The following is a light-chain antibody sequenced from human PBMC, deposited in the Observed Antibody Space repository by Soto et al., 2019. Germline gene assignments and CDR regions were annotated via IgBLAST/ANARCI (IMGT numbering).Light chain of an antibody. Sequence: QSALTQPASVSGSPGQSITISCTGSSSDIGAYNYVSWFQQYPGKAPKLIISEVSNRPSGVSNRFSSSKSGTAASLTISGIQTEDDADYFCFSFTTDWTHVFGTGTKLTVL. J-gene: IGLJ1*01. V-gene: IGLV2-14*01. CDR2: EVS. CDR3: FSFTTDWTHV. CDR1: SSDIGAYNY.